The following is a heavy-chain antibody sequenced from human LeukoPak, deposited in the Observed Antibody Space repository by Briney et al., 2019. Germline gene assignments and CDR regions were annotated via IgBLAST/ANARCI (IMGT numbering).Heavy chain of an antibody. CDR1: GGSISSHY. CDR2: IYYSGST. Sequence: SETLSLTCTVSGGSISSHYWSWIRQPPGKGLEWIGYIYYSGSTNYNPSLKSRVTISVDTSKNQFSLKLSSVTAADTAVYYCAKTPNWFEPLGQGTLVTVSS. V-gene: IGHV4-59*11. CDR3: AKTPNWFEP. J-gene: IGHJ5*01.